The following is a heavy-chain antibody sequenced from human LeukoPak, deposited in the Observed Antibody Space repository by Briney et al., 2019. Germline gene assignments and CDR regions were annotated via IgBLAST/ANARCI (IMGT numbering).Heavy chain of an antibody. D-gene: IGHD1-26*01. CDR3: VRSLSGAFDL. V-gene: IGHV3-74*01. J-gene: IGHJ3*01. CDR1: GFTFTSYW. CDR2: LSSDGSNT. Sequence: GGSLRLSCAASGFTFTSYWMHWVRQTPGTGLVWVSLLSSDGSNTNYADSVKGRFTMSRDNAKNTLYLQMNSLRVEDTAIYYCVRSLSGAFDLWGQGTMVTVSS.